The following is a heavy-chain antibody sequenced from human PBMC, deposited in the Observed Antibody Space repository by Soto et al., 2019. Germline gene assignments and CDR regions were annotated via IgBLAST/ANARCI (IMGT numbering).Heavy chain of an antibody. CDR1: GGTFSSYA. J-gene: IGHJ6*02. CDR2: IIPIFGTA. V-gene: IGHV1-69*13. D-gene: IGHD2-15*01. Sequence: GASVKVSCKASGGTFSSYAISWVREAPGQGLELMGGIIPIFGTANYAQKFQGRVTITADESTSTAYMELSSLRSEDTAVYYCARESIVVVVAATYYYYYGMDVWGQGTTVTVS. CDR3: ARESIVVVVAATYYYYYGMDV.